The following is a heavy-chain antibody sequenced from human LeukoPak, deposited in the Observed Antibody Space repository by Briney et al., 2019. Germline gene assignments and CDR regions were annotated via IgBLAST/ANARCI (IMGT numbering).Heavy chain of an antibody. CDR2: TSFDGSEV. D-gene: IGHD2-8*01. CDR1: GFTFSSYA. J-gene: IGHJ3*02. V-gene: IGHV3-30-3*01. Sequence: GGSLRLSCAASGFTFSSYAIHWVRQAPGKGLEWVAVTSFDGSEVFYADSVRGRFTISRDNSKDTVYLQINSLRAEDTAVYHCARNHYWVEYFSNGVCQDSFDIWGQGTKVNGSS. CDR3: ARNHYWVEYFSNGVCQDSFDI.